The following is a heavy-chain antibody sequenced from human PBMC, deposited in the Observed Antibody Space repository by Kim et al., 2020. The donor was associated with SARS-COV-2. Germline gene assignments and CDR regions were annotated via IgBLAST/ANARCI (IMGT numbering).Heavy chain of an antibody. CDR1: GFTFISYA. V-gene: IGHV3-23*01. J-gene: IGHJ4*02. CDR2: ITDSGGST. D-gene: IGHD5-12*01. Sequence: GGSLRLSCAASGFTFISYAMSWVRQAPGKGLEWVSSITDSGGSTSYAASVKGRFTISRDNSKNTLYLQMNSLRAEDTALYYCAKSGQLDNWGQGTLVTVSS. CDR3: AKSGQLDN.